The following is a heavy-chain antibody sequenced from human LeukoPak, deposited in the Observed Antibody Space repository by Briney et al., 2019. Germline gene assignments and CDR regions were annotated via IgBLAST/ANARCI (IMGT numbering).Heavy chain of an antibody. CDR2: IYSGGST. Sequence: GGSLRLSCAASGFSVSSNYMSWVRQAPGKGLEWVSVIYSGGSTYYADSVKGRFTISRDNSKNTLYLQMNSLRAEDTAVYYCARDMSWYGEHAFDIWGQGTMVTVSS. J-gene: IGHJ3*02. V-gene: IGHV3-53*05. CDR1: GFSVSSNY. D-gene: IGHD3-10*01. CDR3: ARDMSWYGEHAFDI.